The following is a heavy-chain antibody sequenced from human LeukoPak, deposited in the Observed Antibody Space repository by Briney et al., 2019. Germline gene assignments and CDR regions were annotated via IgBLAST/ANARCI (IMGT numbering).Heavy chain of an antibody. Sequence: ASVKVSCKASGYTFTGYYMHWVRQAPGQGLEWMGWISPNSGDTNYAQKFQGRVTMTRDTSITTAYMELSSLRSEDTAVYYCARDEGGPFCSTSCYTWNYWGQGTLVTVSS. V-gene: IGHV1-2*02. CDR1: GYTFTGYY. CDR2: ISPNSGDT. CDR3: ARDEGGPFCSTSCYTWNY. D-gene: IGHD2-2*02. J-gene: IGHJ4*02.